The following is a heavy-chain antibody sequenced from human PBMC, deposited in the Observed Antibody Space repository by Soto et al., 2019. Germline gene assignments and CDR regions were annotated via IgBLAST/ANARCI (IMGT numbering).Heavy chain of an antibody. Sequence: PSETLSLTCTVSGGSISSYYWSWIRQPPGKGLERIGYIYYSGSTNYNPSLKSRVTISVDTSKNQFSLKLSSVTAADTAVYYCARAVAGTRTDAFDIWGQGTMVTVSS. CDR2: IYYSGST. D-gene: IGHD6-19*01. V-gene: IGHV4-59*01. J-gene: IGHJ3*02. CDR3: ARAVAGTRTDAFDI. CDR1: GGSISSYY.